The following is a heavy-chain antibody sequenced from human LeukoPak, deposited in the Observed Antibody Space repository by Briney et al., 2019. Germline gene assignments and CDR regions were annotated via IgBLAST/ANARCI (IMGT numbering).Heavy chain of an antibody. J-gene: IGHJ6*03. CDR2: ISYDGSNK. Sequence: GALRLSCAASGFTFSSYAMHWVRQAPGKGLEWVAVISYDGSNKYYADSVKGRFTISRDNSKNALYLQMNSLRAEDTAVYCCAKDSIDEMWFGESSYYYYMDVWGEGTTVTVSS. D-gene: IGHD3-10*01. CDR1: GFTFSSYA. V-gene: IGHV3-30*04. CDR3: AKDSIDEMWFGESSYYYYMDV.